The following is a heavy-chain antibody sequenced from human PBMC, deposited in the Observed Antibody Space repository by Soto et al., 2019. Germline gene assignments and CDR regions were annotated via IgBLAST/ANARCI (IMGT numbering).Heavy chain of an antibody. D-gene: IGHD6-25*01. CDR3: ARRARIAAAASTWFDP. J-gene: IGHJ5*02. V-gene: IGHV4-34*01. CDR2: INHSGST. CDR1: GGSFSGYY. Sequence: SETLSLGWAVSGGSFSGYYWIGSRQPPGKGRGWIGEINHSGSTNYNPSLKSRVTISVDTSKNQFSLKLSSVTAADAAVYYCARRARIAAAASTWFDPWGQGTLL.